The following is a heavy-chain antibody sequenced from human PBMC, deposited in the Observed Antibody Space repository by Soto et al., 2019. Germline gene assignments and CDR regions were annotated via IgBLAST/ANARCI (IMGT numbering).Heavy chain of an antibody. J-gene: IGHJ3*02. CDR3: ARHSKQWLLDAFDI. D-gene: IGHD6-19*01. Sequence: QVQLQESGPGLVKPSETLSLTCTVSGGSISSYYWSWIRQPPGKGLEWIGYIYYSGSTNYNPSLKSRVTISVDTSKNQFSLKLSSVTAADTAVYYCARHSKQWLLDAFDIWGQGTMVTVSS. CDR1: GGSISSYY. CDR2: IYYSGST. V-gene: IGHV4-59*08.